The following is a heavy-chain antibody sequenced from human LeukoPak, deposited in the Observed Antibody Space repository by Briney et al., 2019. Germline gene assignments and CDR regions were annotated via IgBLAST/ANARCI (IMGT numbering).Heavy chain of an antibody. D-gene: IGHD3-22*01. CDR3: ARDPGDYYYDSSGYPRRAFDI. Sequence: GASVKVSCKASGYTFTSYDINWVRQAPGQGLEWMGGIIPIFGTANYAQKFQGRVTITADESTSTAYMELSSLRSEDTAVYYCARDPGDYYYDSSGYPRRAFDIWGQGTMVTVSS. V-gene: IGHV1-69*13. CDR1: GYTFTSYD. J-gene: IGHJ3*02. CDR2: IIPIFGTA.